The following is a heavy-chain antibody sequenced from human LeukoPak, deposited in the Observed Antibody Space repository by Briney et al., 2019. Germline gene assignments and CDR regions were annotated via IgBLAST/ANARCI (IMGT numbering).Heavy chain of an antibody. J-gene: IGHJ4*02. D-gene: IGHD4-17*01. CDR1: GYSISSGYY. CDR3: ARDRVGYGDQFDY. V-gene: IGHV4-38-2*02. CDR2: IYHSGST. Sequence: PSETLSLTCTVSGYSISSGYYWGWIRQPPGKGLEWIGSIYHSGSTYYNPSLKSRVTISVDTSKNQFSLKLGSVTAADTAVYYCARDRVGYGDQFDYWAREPWSPSPQ.